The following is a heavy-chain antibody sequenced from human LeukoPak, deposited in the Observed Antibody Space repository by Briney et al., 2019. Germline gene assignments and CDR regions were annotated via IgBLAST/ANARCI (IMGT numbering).Heavy chain of an antibody. D-gene: IGHD3-10*01. CDR1: GYTFTGYY. CDR3: AIDLSEVVRGAPRWFDP. CDR2: INPSSGGT. V-gene: IGHV1-2*02. J-gene: IGHJ5*02. Sequence: ASVKVSCKASGYTFTGYYVHWVRQAPGQGLEWMGWINPSSGGTNYAQKFQGRVTMTRDTSISTAYMELSSLRSDDTAVYYCAIDLSEVVRGAPRWFDPWGQGTLVTVSS.